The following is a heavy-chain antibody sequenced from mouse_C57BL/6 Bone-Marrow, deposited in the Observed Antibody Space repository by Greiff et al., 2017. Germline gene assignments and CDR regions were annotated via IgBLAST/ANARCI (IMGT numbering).Heavy chain of an antibody. CDR1: GFTFSSYA. CDR3: ARDRVSYSGTYWAMDY. D-gene: IGHD2-12*01. J-gene: IGHJ4*01. Sequence: EVQRVESGGGLVKPGGSLKLSCAASGFTFSSYAMSWVRQTPEKRLEWVATISDGGSYTSYPDNVKGRFTISRDNAKNNLYLQMSHLKSEDTAMYYCARDRVSYSGTYWAMDYWGQGTSVTVSS. V-gene: IGHV5-4*01. CDR2: ISDGGSYT.